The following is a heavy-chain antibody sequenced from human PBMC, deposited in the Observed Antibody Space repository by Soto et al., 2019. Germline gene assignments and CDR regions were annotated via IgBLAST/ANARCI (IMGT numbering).Heavy chain of an antibody. CDR3: ARGAWFSTDY. CDR2: INQDGSER. Sequence: GGSLRLSCVVSGFPFSSHWMGWVRQTPGKGLEWVANINQDGSERYHVDSVKGRFTITRDNAENSLYLQMNSLRGEDTAVYYCARGAWFSTDYWGQGTLVTVSS. CDR1: GFPFSSHW. D-gene: IGHD3-10*01. V-gene: IGHV3-7*01. J-gene: IGHJ4*02.